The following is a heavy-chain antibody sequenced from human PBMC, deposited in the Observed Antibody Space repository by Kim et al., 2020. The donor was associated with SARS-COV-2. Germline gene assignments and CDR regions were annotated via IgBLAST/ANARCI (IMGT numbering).Heavy chain of an antibody. D-gene: IGHD3-22*01. J-gene: IGHJ4*02. V-gene: IGHV1-3*01. Sequence: ASVKVSCKASGYTFTSYAMHWVRQAPGQRLEWMGWINAGNGNTKYSQKFQGRVTITRDTSASTAYMELSSLRSEDTAVYYCARDGVRLSRITMIVVVSPTYYFDYWGQGTLVTVSS. CDR1: GYTFTSYA. CDR3: ARDGVRLSRITMIVVVSPTYYFDY. CDR2: INAGNGNT.